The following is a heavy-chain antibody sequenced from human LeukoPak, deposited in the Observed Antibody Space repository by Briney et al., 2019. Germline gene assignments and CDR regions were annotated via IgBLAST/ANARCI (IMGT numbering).Heavy chain of an antibody. D-gene: IGHD4-23*01. V-gene: IGHV1-69*13. Sequence: ASVKVSCKASGGTFSSYAISWVRQAPGQGLEWMGGIIPIFGTANYAQKFQGRVTITADESTSTAYMELSSLRSDDTAVYYCARANGGNNQIDYWGQGTLVTVSS. CDR3: ARANGGNNQIDY. J-gene: IGHJ4*02. CDR2: IIPIFGTA. CDR1: GGTFSSYA.